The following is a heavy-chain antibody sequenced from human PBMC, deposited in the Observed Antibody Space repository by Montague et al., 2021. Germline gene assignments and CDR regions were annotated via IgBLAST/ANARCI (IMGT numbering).Heavy chain of an antibody. CDR1: GFIFNNYV. CDR3: VKDTRDYYPDF. CDR2: INGNSINI. V-gene: IGHV3-9*01. D-gene: IGHD3-3*01. J-gene: IGHJ4*02. Sequence: SLSLSFSASGFIFNNYVMNWVRQVPGKGLEWVSGINGNSINIDYADSVKGRFTISRDNAKNSLYLQMNSLRAEDTAFYYCVKDTRDYYPDFWGQGILVTVSS.